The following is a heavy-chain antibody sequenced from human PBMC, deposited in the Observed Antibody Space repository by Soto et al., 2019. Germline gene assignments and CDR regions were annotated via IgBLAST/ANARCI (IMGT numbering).Heavy chain of an antibody. J-gene: IGHJ4*02. CDR2: IYYTGIT. V-gene: IGHV4-61*01. CDR3: ARQVRSPSYFDY. Sequence: QVQLQESGPGLVRPSETLSPTCPVFGASVSSGLYYWSWIRQPPGKGLEYIGYIYYTGITNYNPSLKSRVIISIDTSKNQFSLNLNSVTAADTAMYYCARQVRSPSYFDYWGQGTLVTVSS. CDR1: GASVSSGLYY.